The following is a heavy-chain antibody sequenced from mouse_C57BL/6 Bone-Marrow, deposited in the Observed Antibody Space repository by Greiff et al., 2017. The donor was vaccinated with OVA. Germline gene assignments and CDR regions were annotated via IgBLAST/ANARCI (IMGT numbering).Heavy chain of an antibody. CDR1: GYTFTSYW. V-gene: IGHV1-64*01. J-gene: IGHJ2*01. Sequence: QVQLQQPGAELVKPGASVKLSCKASGYTFTSYWMHWVKQRPGQGLEWIGMIHPNSGSTNYNEKFKSKATLTVDKSSSTAYMQLSSLTSEDSAVYDCAKITTVVERYFDYWGQGTTLTVSS. D-gene: IGHD1-1*01. CDR3: AKITTVVERYFDY. CDR2: IHPNSGST.